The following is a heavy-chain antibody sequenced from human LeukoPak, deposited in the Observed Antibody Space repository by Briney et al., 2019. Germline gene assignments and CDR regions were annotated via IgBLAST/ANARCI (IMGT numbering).Heavy chain of an antibody. Sequence: ASVKVSCRVSGYTLTELSMHWVRQAPGKGLEWMGGFDPEDGETIYAQKFQGRVTMTEDTSTDTAYMELSSLRSEDTAVYYCATEWSALGYFDYWGQGTLVTVSS. J-gene: IGHJ4*02. CDR3: ATEWSALGYFDY. D-gene: IGHD3-3*01. CDR1: GYTLTELS. V-gene: IGHV1-24*01. CDR2: FDPEDGET.